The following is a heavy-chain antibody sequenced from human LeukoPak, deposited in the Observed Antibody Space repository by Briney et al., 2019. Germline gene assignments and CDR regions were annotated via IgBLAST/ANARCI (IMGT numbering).Heavy chain of an antibody. CDR1: GFTFSSYA. D-gene: IGHD6-13*01. CDR3: AKGRSSSPKMDV. CDR2: ISGSGGST. V-gene: IGHV3-23*01. J-gene: IGHJ6*04. Sequence: GGSLRLSCAASGFTFSSYAMGWVRQAPGKGLEWVSAISGSGGSTYYADSVKGRFTISRDNSKNTLYLQMNSLRAEDTAVYYCAKGRSSSPKMDVWGKGTTVTVSS.